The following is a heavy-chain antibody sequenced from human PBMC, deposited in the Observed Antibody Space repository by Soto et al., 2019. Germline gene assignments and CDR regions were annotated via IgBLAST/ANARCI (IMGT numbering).Heavy chain of an antibody. CDR2: ISSYNGNT. V-gene: IGHV1-18*01. Sequence: ASVKGACKAAGYTFTSYGISWVLQAPGQGLEWMGWISSYNGNTNYAQKLQGRVTMTSDTSTSTAYMELRSLRSDDTAVYYCARDHYDFWSGSHAFDIWGQGTMVTVSS. CDR1: GYTFTSYG. D-gene: IGHD3-3*01. CDR3: ARDHYDFWSGSHAFDI. J-gene: IGHJ3*02.